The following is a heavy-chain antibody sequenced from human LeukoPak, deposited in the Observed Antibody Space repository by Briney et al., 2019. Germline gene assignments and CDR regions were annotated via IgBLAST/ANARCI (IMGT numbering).Heavy chain of an antibody. J-gene: IGHJ4*02. Sequence: GGSLRLSCEASGYTFSRHPMRWVRQAPGEGLEWVAVIVYDGSEKYYTETVKGRVTISRDNSKSTLYLEMYSLRAEGTGVYYCAKDRRAGAVSGIFYFDYWGQGTLLTVSS. D-gene: IGHD6-13*01. CDR3: AKDRRAGAVSGIFYFDY. CDR2: IVYDGSEK. V-gene: IGHV3-30*04. CDR1: GYTFSRHP.